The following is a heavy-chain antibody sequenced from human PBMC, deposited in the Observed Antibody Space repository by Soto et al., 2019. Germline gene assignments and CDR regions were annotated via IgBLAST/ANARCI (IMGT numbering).Heavy chain of an antibody. D-gene: IGHD6-19*01. V-gene: IGHV3-23*01. Sequence: GGSLRLSCAGAGFTFSAYWMHWVRQAPGKGLEWVSAISGSGGSTYYADSVKGRFTISRDNSKNTLYLQMNSLRAEDTAVYYCAISIAVAGTFDYWGQGTLVTAPQ. J-gene: IGHJ4*02. CDR3: AISIAVAGTFDY. CDR2: ISGSGGST. CDR1: GFTFSAYW.